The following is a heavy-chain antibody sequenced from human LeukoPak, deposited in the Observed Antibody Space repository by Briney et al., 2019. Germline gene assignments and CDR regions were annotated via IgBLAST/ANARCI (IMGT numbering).Heavy chain of an antibody. D-gene: IGHD1-26*01. Sequence: GGSLRLSCAASGFTLSSYWVHWVRQAPGKGLVWLSRINSDGSITTYADSVKGRFTISRDNAKNTVYLQMDSLRTEDTALYYCARGGGGSEKFDCWGQGTLVTVSS. CDR1: GFTLSSYW. V-gene: IGHV3-74*01. CDR3: ARGGGGSEKFDC. J-gene: IGHJ4*02. CDR2: INSDGSIT.